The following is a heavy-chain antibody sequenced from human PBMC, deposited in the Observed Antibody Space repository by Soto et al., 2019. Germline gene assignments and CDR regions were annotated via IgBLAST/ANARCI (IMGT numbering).Heavy chain of an antibody. CDR3: AKDGLHPYYYYYYYMDV. CDR2: ISYDGSNK. V-gene: IGHV3-30*18. CDR1: GFTFSSYG. Sequence: GGSLRLSCAASGFTFSSYGMHWVRQAPGKGLEWVAVISYDGSNKYYADSVKGRFTISRDNSKNTLYLQMNSLRAEDTAVYYCAKDGLHPYYYYYYYMDVWGKGTTVTVSS. J-gene: IGHJ6*03. D-gene: IGHD4-4*01.